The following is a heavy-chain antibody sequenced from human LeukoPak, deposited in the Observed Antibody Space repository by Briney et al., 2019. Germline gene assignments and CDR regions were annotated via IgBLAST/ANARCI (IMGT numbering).Heavy chain of an antibody. CDR1: GYTFTKYW. D-gene: IGHD5-12*01. CDR2: IYPGDSDI. J-gene: IGHJ4*02. CDR3: ARHFGYSGYDGDF. Sequence: GESLKISCKTSGYTFTKYWIAWVRQTPGKCLEWMGIIYPGDSDIRYSPSFQGQVTISADKSITTAYLQWSSLKASDTAMYYCARHFGYSGYDGDFWGQGTLVTVSS. V-gene: IGHV5-51*01.